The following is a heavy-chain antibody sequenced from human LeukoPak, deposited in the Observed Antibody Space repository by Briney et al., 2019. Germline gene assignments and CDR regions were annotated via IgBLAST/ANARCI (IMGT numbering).Heavy chain of an antibody. CDR2: IKSKTDGETT. CDR3: TTVSISGGTATVT. Sequence: GGSLRLSCAASGFTFNYAWMSWVRQAPGKGLEWVGRIKSKTDGETTDYAAPVKGRFTISRDDSKNTLYLQMNSLKTEDTALYYCTTVSISGGTATVTWGQGTLVTVSS. CDR1: GFTFNYAW. D-gene: IGHD5-18*01. J-gene: IGHJ4*02. V-gene: IGHV3-15*01.